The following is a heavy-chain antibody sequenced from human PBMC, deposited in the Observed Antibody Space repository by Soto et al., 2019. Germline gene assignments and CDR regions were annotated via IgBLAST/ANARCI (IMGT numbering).Heavy chain of an antibody. CDR2: ISASGDST. CDR3: ARDRADIVVSAAVRENWFDS. J-gene: IGHJ5*01. CDR1: GFTFSTYE. V-gene: IGHV3-48*03. D-gene: IGHD2-2*01. Sequence: EVQLVESGGDLVQPGGSLRLSCAASGFTFSTYEMNWVRQAPGKGLEWVSYISASGDSTFYADSVKGRFTISRDNAKNSLYLQMNSLRAEDTAVYYCARDRADIVVSAAVRENWFDSWGQGTLVTVSS.